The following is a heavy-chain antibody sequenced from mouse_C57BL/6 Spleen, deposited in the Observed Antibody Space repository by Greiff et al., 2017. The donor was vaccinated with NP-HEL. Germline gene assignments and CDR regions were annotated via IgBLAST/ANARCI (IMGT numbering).Heavy chain of an antibody. CDR3: ARCYYGSSPFAY. D-gene: IGHD1-1*01. CDR2: IHPNSGST. Sequence: QVQLQQPGAELVKPGASVKLSCKASGYTFTSYWMHWVKQRPGQGLEWIGMIHPNSGSTNYNEKFKSKATLTVDKSSSTAYMQLSSLTSEDSAVYYGARCYYGSSPFAYWGQGTLVTVSA. J-gene: IGHJ3*01. CDR1: GYTFTSYW. V-gene: IGHV1-64*01.